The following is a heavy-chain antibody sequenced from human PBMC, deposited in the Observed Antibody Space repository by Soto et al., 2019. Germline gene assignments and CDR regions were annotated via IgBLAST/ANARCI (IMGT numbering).Heavy chain of an antibody. CDR2: ISGSGGST. D-gene: IGHD4-17*01. CDR1: GFTFSSYA. J-gene: IGHJ6*02. Sequence: PGGSLRLSCAASGFTFSSYAVSWVRQAPGKGLEWVSVISGSGGSTYYADSVKGRFTISRDNSKNTLYLQLNTLRAEDTAVYYCAKFDYGDYGYYYYGMDVWGQGTTVTVSS. V-gene: IGHV3-23*01. CDR3: AKFDYGDYGYYYYGMDV.